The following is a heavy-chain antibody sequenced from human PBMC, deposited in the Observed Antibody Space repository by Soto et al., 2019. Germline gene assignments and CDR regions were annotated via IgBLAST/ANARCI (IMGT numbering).Heavy chain of an antibody. J-gene: IGHJ4*02. CDR3: AKDLVAGRPGYYFDY. V-gene: IGHV3-30*18. Sequence: GGSLRLSCAASGFTFSSYGMHWVRQAPGKGLEWVAVISYDGSNKYYADSVKGRFTISRDNSKNTLYLQMNSLRAEDTAVYYCAKDLVAGRPGYYFDYWGQGTLVTVSS. CDR2: ISYDGSNK. CDR1: GFTFSSYG. D-gene: IGHD6-19*01.